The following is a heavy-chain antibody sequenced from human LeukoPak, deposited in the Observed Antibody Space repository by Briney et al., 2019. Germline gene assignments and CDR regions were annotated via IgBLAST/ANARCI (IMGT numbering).Heavy chain of an antibody. J-gene: IGHJ4*02. V-gene: IGHV4-34*01. D-gene: IGHD2-15*01. CDR2: INHSGST. Sequence: SETLSLTCAVYGGSFSGYYWSWIRQPPGKGLEWIGEINHSGSTNYNPSLKSRVTISVDTSKNQFSLKLSSVTAADTAVYYCARGPLYCSGGSCYSLSVYWGQGTLVTVSS. CDR1: GGSFSGYY. CDR3: ARGPLYCSGGSCYSLSVY.